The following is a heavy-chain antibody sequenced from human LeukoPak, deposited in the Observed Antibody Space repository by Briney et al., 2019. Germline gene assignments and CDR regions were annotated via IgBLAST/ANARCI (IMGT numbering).Heavy chain of an antibody. V-gene: IGHV3-74*01. D-gene: IGHD2-2*01. CDR2: TNGDGSGP. Sequence: GGSLRLSCAASGFTFSRYWMHWVRQAPGKGLVWVSRTNGDGSGPTYADSVKGRFTISRDNGENTLYLQMNSLRAEDTAVYYCATRADIAVVPAALTDVWGKGTTVTVSS. J-gene: IGHJ6*04. CDR3: ATRADIAVVPAALTDV. CDR1: GFTFSRYW.